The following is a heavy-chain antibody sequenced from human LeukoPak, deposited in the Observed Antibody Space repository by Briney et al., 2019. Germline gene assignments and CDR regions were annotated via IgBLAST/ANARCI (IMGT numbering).Heavy chain of an antibody. V-gene: IGHV4-34*01. Sequence: PSETLSLTCAVYGGSFSGYYWSWIRQPPGKGLEWIGEINHSGSTNYNPSLKSRVTMSVDTSKNQFSLKLSSVTAADTAVYYCARERPGITMMDVYDYWGQGTLVTVSS. CDR2: INHSGST. D-gene: IGHD3-22*01. CDR3: ARERPGITMMDVYDY. J-gene: IGHJ4*02. CDR1: GGSFSGYY.